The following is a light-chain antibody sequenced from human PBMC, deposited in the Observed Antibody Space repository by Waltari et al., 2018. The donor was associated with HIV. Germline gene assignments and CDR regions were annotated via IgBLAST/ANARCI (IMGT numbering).Light chain of an antibody. V-gene: IGLV5-45*02. Sequence: QAVLTQPSSLSASPVASASLTCTFGSGINVATYRIYCYQHQPGSPPQYLLRSKSDSDKQQGSGVSSRFSASKATSAKAGILLISGLQSEDEADYYCMIWHNSVWVFGGGTKLTVL. J-gene: IGLJ3*02. CDR2: SKSDSDK. CDR3: MIWHNSVWV. CDR1: SGINVATYR.